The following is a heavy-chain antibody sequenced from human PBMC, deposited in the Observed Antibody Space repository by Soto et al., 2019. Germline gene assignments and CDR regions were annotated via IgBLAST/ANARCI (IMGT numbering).Heavy chain of an antibody. D-gene: IGHD3-10*01. CDR2: IVVGSADT. CDR3: SARYYFGSESYLFDL. J-gene: IGHJ4*02. V-gene: IGHV1-58*02. CDR1: LSTFTGST. Sequence: GASVKVSCKASLSTFTGSTIQWVRQARGQRLEWVGWIVVGSADTNYAPKFQERVTITRDMSTNTAYMELRSLRSEDTAVYYCSARYYFGSESYLFDLWGQGALVTVSS.